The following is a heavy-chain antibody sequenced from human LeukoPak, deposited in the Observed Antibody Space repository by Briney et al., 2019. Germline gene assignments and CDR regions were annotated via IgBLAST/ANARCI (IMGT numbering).Heavy chain of an antibody. CDR1: SFTFSRYD. J-gene: IGHJ6*02. D-gene: IGHD2-15*01. CDR3: ARVEPENAEYCSGGRCYSGDYYYGMDV. Sequence: GVPLRLSCAACSFTFSRYDMHGVREAPAKALKGGAVISYYGSNKYYADSVKRRFPISRDNSKNTLYLQMNSLRPEDTAVYYCARVEPENAEYCSGGRCYSGDYYYGMDVWGQGATVTVSS. V-gene: IGHV3-30-3*01. CDR2: ISYYGSNK.